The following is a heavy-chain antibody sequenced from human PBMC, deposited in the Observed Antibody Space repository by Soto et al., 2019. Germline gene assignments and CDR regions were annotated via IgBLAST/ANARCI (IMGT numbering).Heavy chain of an antibody. V-gene: IGHV3-23*01. CDR1: GFTFGSYA. CDR2: ISGSGGST. CDR3: AKGHRALIYYYGMDV. Sequence: QPGGSLRLSCAASGFTFGSYAMSWVRQAPGKGLEWVSAISGSGGSTYYADSVKGRFTISRDNSKNTLYLQMNSLRAEDTAVYYCAKGHRALIYYYGMDVWGQGTTVTVSS. J-gene: IGHJ6*02. D-gene: IGHD2-8*01.